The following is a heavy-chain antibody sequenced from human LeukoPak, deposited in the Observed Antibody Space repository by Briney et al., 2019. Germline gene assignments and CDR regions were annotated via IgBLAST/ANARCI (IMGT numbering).Heavy chain of an antibody. J-gene: IGHJ4*02. D-gene: IGHD2-2*02. CDR2: IKQDGSEK. V-gene: IGHV3-7*01. Sequence: GGSLRLPCAASGFTFSSYAMSWVRQAPGKGLEWVANIKQDGSEKFYVGSVRGRFTISRDNAKNSLYLQMNSLRAEDTAVYYCARGVLPGAIEWSLDYWGQGTLVTVSS. CDR1: GFTFSSYA. CDR3: ARGVLPGAIEWSLDY.